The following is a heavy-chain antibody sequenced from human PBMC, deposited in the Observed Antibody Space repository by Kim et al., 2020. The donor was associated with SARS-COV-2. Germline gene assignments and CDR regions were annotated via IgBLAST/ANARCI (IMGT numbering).Heavy chain of an antibody. CDR2: INHSGST. CDR1: GGSFSGYY. Sequence: SETLSLTCAVYGGSFSGYYWSWIRQPPGKGLEWIGEINHSGSTNYNPSLKSRVTISVDTSKNQFSLKLSSVTAADTAVYYCARMRAAVRGGNRPKYFDYWGQGTLVTVSS. CDR3: ARMRAAVRGGNRPKYFDY. J-gene: IGHJ4*02. D-gene: IGHD3-10*01. V-gene: IGHV4-34*01.